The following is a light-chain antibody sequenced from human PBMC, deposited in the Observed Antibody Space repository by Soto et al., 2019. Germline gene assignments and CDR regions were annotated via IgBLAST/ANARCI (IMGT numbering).Light chain of an antibody. V-gene: IGKV1-5*03. CDR2: QAS. CDR1: QSISSW. J-gene: IGKJ1*01. Sequence: DIQMTQSPSTLSASVGDSVTITCRASQSISSWLAWYQQKPGKAPKLLIYQASSLESGVPSRFSGSGSGAEFTLAISSLQPDDFATYYCQHYNSYSETFGQGTKVEIK. CDR3: QHYNSYSET.